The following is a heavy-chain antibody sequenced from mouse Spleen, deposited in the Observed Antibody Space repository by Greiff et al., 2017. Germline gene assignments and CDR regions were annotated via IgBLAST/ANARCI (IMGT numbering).Heavy chain of an antibody. CDR2: IWRGGST. V-gene: IGHV2-5*01. D-gene: IGHD1-1*01. CDR1: GFSLTSYG. CDR3: AKEDYYYGSSPWFAY. Sequence: VQLQQSGPGLVQPSQSLSITCTVSGFSLTSYGVHWVRQSPGKGLEWLGGIWRGGSTDYNAAFMSRLSITKDNSKSQVFFKMNSLQADDTAIYYCAKEDYYYGSSPWFAYWGQGTLVTVSA. J-gene: IGHJ3*01.